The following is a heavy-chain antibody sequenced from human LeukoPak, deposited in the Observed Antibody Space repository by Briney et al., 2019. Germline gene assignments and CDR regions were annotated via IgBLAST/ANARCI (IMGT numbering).Heavy chain of an antibody. Sequence: SETLSLTCTVSGYSISSGYYWGWIRQPPGKGLEWIGSIYHSGSTYYNPSLKSRVTISVDTSKNQFSLKLSSVTAADTAVYYCARESVGANGFDIWGQGTMVTVSS. CDR2: IYHSGST. CDR1: GYSISSGYY. V-gene: IGHV4-38-2*02. J-gene: IGHJ3*02. CDR3: ARESVGANGFDI. D-gene: IGHD1-26*01.